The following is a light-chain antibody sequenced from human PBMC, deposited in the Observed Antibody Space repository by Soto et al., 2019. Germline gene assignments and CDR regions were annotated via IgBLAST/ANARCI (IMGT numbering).Light chain of an antibody. Sequence: PGERVTLSCRASQSVSDKLAWYQQKPGQGPRLLVYRASTRTLGIPARFSGSESGTEFTLTISSLQSEDFAVYYCQQYNTWPITFGQGTRLEIK. CDR3: QQYNTWPIT. CDR2: RAS. J-gene: IGKJ5*01. CDR1: QSVSDK. V-gene: IGKV3-15*01.